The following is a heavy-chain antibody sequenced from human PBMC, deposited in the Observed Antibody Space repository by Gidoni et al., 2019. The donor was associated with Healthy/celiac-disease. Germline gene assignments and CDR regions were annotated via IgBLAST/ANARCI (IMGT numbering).Heavy chain of an antibody. CDR2: ISYDGSNK. CDR1: GFTFSSNG. CDR3: AKGGGGYCSGGSCGELDY. J-gene: IGHJ4*02. D-gene: IGHD2-15*01. V-gene: IGHV3-30*18. Sequence: QVQLVESGGGVVQPGRTLRLPCAAYGFTFSSNGMHWVRQAPGKGLEWVAVISYDGSNKYYADSVNGRVTISRDNSKNTLYLQMNSLRAEDTAVYYCAKGGGGYCSGGSCGELDYWGQGTLVTVSS.